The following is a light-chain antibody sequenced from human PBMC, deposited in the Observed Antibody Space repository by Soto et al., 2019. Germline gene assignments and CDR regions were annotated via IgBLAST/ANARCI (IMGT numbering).Light chain of an antibody. CDR1: QSISSW. V-gene: IGKV1-5*03. CDR3: QHYNSYPWT. J-gene: IGKJ1*01. CDR2: KAS. Sequence: DIQMTQSPSTLSASVGDRVTITCRASQSISSWLAWYQQKPGKAPKLMIYKASSLQSGVPLRFSGSGSGTEFTLTITSLQPDDFATYFCQHYNSYPWTFGQGTKVDIK.